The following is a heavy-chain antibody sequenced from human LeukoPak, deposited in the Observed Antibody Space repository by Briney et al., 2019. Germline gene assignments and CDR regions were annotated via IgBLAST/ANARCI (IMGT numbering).Heavy chain of an antibody. CDR3: ARGEPHYYYDSSGYYYP. Sequence: SETLSLTCAVSGGSISGGGYSWSWIRQPPGKGLEWIGYIYHSGSTYYNPSLKSRVTISVDTSKNQFSLKLSSVTAADTAVYYCARGEPHYYYDSSGYYYPWGQGTLVTVSS. J-gene: IGHJ5*02. D-gene: IGHD3-22*01. CDR1: GGSISGGGYS. CDR2: IYHSGST. V-gene: IGHV4-30-2*01.